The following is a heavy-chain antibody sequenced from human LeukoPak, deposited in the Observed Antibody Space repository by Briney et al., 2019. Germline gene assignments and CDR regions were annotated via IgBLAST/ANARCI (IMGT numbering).Heavy chain of an antibody. Sequence: ASVKVSCKASGYTFTGYYIHWVRQAPGQGLEWMGLINPNSGGTIYAQKFQGRVTMTRDTSISTAYMDLSRLSSDDTAVYYCARVFHDSSGYYYSFDYWAREPWSPSPQ. D-gene: IGHD3-22*01. CDR1: GYTFTGYY. V-gene: IGHV1-2*02. CDR2: INPNSGGT. CDR3: ARVFHDSSGYYYSFDY. J-gene: IGHJ4*02.